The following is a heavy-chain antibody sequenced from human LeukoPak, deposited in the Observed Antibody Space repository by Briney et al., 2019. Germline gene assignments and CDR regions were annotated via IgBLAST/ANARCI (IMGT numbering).Heavy chain of an antibody. CDR3: ARNLPAADY. D-gene: IGHD2-2*01. J-gene: IGHJ4*02. V-gene: IGHV3-7*01. CDR2: IKQDGSDK. CDR1: GFTFSNFW. Sequence: GGSLRLSCAASGFTFSNFWMSWVRRPPGKGLEWVANIKQDGSDKYYVDSVKGRFTISRDNAKSSLYLQMNSLRVEDTAVYYCARNLPAADYWGQGTLVTVSS.